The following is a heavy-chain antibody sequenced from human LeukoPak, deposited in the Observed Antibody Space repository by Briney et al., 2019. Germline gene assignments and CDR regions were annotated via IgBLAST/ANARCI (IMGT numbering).Heavy chain of an antibody. CDR1: GYSFTSYW. V-gene: IGHV5-10-1*01. D-gene: IGHD6-6*01. J-gene: IGHJ4*02. CDR2: IDPTDSYT. Sequence: GESLKISCKGSGYSFTSYWISWVRQMPGKGLEWMGRIDPTDSYTNYSPSFQGHVTISADKSISTAYLQWSSLKASDTAMYYCARHRKYSTDYWGQGTLVTVSS. CDR3: ARHRKYSTDY.